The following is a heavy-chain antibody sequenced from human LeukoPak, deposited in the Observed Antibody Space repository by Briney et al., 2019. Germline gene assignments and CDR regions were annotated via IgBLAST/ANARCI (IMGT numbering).Heavy chain of an antibody. V-gene: IGHV4-4*07. CDR1: GGSISSYY. D-gene: IGHD5-12*01. Sequence: PSETLSLTCTVSGGSISSYYWSWIRQPAGKGLEWIGRIYTSGSTNYNPSLKSRVTMSVDTSKNQFSLKLSSVTAEDTAVYYCARVEASGYDYGAFDYWGQGTLVTVSS. CDR2: IYTSGST. J-gene: IGHJ4*02. CDR3: ARVEASGYDYGAFDY.